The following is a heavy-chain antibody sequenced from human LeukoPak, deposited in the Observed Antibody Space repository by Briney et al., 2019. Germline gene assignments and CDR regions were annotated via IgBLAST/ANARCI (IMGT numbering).Heavy chain of an antibody. J-gene: IGHJ5*02. CDR1: GYTFTGYY. D-gene: IGHD3-16*01. V-gene: IGHV1-2*06. CDR3: ASSRRGILDVWWFDP. CDR2: INPNSGGT. Sequence: ASVKVSCKASGYTFTGYYMHWVRQAPGQGLEWMGRINPNSGGTNYAQKFQGGVTMTRDTSISTAYMGLSRLRSDDTAVYYCASSRRGILDVWWFDPWGQGTLVTVSS.